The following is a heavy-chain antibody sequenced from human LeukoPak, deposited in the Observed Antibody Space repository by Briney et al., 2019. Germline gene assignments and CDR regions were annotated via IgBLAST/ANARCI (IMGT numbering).Heavy chain of an antibody. Sequence: GGSLRLSCAASGFTFSSYSMNWVRQAPGKGLEWVSSISSSSSYIYYADSVKGRFTISRDNAKNSLYLQMNSLRAEDTAVYYCARDSRDYINYYYYGMDVWGQGTTVTVSS. J-gene: IGHJ6*02. CDR3: ARDSRDYINYYYYGMDV. CDR2: ISSSSSYI. V-gene: IGHV3-21*01. CDR1: GFTFSSYS. D-gene: IGHD4-11*01.